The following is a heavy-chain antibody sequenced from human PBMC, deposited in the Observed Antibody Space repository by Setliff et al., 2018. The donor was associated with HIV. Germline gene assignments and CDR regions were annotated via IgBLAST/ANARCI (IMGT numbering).Heavy chain of an antibody. CDR1: GGSFSGYY. Sequence: TLFLTCAVYGGSFSGYYWSWIRQPPGKGLEWIGSIYYSGSTYYNPSLKSRVTISVDTSKNQFSLKLSSVTAADTAVYYCARSNYYDGSGYLITLFDYWGQGTLVTVSS. V-gene: IGHV4-34*01. J-gene: IGHJ4*02. CDR2: IYYSGST. CDR3: ARSNYYDGSGYLITLFDY. D-gene: IGHD3-22*01.